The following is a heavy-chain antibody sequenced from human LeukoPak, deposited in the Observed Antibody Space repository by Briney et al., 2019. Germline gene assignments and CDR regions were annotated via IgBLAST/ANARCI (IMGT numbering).Heavy chain of an antibody. J-gene: IGHJ4*02. CDR2: ISTYNGNT. V-gene: IGHV1-18*01. CDR3: ARGRGSGSNYDL. Sequence: ASVKVSCKASGYSFTSYCVSWVRQAPGQGLEWMGWISTYNGNTDYAQNLQGRLTMTTDTSTSTAYMEVRNLRSDDTAVYYCARGRGSGSNYDLWGQGTLVTVSS. CDR1: GYSFTSYC. D-gene: IGHD3-10*01.